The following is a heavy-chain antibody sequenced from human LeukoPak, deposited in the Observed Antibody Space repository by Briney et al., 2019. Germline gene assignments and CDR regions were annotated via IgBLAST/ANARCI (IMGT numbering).Heavy chain of an antibody. J-gene: IGHJ3*02. V-gene: IGHV4-39*01. CDR2: IYFSGST. CDR1: GGSISSSSYY. D-gene: IGHD4-17*01. Sequence: PSETLSLTCTVSGGSISSSSYYWGWICQPPRKGLEWIASIYFSGSTYYNPSLKSRVTISVDTSKNQLSLKLTSVTAADTAVYYCARLSVTTNAFDIWGQGTKVTVSS. CDR3: ARLSVTTNAFDI.